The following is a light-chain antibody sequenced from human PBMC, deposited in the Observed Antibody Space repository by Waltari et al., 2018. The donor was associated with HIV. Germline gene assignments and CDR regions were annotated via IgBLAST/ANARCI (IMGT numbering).Light chain of an antibody. CDR1: QSISRW. CDR3: RQHNSYPLT. Sequence: DIQMTQSPATLSRSVGDRVTIPFRASQSISRWLALYQQKQGKAPKLLIYKASSLERGVPSRFSGSGSGTEFTLTISSLQPDDFATYYCRQHNSYPLTFGGGTKVEIK. J-gene: IGKJ4*01. CDR2: KAS. V-gene: IGKV1-5*03.